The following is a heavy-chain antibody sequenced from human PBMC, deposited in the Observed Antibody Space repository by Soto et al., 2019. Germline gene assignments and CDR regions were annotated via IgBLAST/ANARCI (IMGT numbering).Heavy chain of an antibody. D-gene: IGHD3-16*01. J-gene: IGHJ6*03. CDR2: IYYSGST. CDR1: GGPISSYY. CDR3: AREGGSSYYYYYMDV. V-gene: IGHV4-59*01. Sequence: SETLSLTCTVSGGPISSYYWSWIRQPPGKGLEWIGYIYYSGSTNYNPSLKSRVTISVDTSKNQFSLKLSSVTAADTAVYYCAREGGSSYYYYYMDVWGKGTTVTVSS.